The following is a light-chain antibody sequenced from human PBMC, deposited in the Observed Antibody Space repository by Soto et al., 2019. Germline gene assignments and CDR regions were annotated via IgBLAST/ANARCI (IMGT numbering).Light chain of an antibody. CDR3: QQYYTYPRT. CDR2: GAS. V-gene: IGKV1-5*01. J-gene: IGKJ1*01. CDR1: QSISNY. Sequence: DIQMTQSPSTLSASIGDRVTITCRASQSISNYLAWYRQKPGKAPNLLIYGASSLESGVPSKFSGSGSGTEFTLTISSLQPDDFATYYCQQYYTYPRTFGQGTKVDIK.